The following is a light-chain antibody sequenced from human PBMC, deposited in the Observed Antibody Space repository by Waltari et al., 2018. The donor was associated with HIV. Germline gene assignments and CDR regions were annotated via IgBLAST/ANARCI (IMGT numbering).Light chain of an antibody. CDR3: VLYMGSGIWV. Sequence: QTVVTQAPSFSVSPGGTVTLTCGLSSGSASTNHYASWYQQTPGQAPRTLIYSTNTRSSGVPDRFSGSILGNKAALTITGAQADDESEYHCVLYMGSGIWVFGGGTKLTVL. CDR1: SGSASTNHY. V-gene: IGLV8-61*01. J-gene: IGLJ3*02. CDR2: STN.